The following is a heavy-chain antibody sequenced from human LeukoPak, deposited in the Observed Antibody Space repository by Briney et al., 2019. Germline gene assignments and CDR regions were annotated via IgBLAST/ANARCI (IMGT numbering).Heavy chain of an antibody. V-gene: IGHV4-39*01. Sequence: SETLSLTCTVSGGSLSSSNYYWGRTRQPPGKGLEWIGSVYYSGTTHYNPSLKSRVTISVDTSKKQFSLKLTSVTAADTAVYYCARQLLIAVSDFWGQGTLVTVSS. CDR2: VYYSGTT. D-gene: IGHD6-19*01. CDR1: GGSLSSSNYY. J-gene: IGHJ4*02. CDR3: ARQLLIAVSDF.